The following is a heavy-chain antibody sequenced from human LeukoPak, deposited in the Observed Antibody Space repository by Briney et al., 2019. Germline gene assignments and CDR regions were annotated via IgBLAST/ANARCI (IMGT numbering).Heavy chain of an antibody. V-gene: IGHV4-34*01. CDR2: INHSGST. Sequence: PSETLSLTCAVYGGSFSGYYWSWIRQPPGKGLEWIGEINHSGSTNYNPSLKSRVTISVDTSKNQFSLKLSSVTAADTAVYYCASGYSGSYQLPGFDYWGQGTLVTVSS. CDR3: ASGYSGSYQLPGFDY. CDR1: GGSFSGYY. J-gene: IGHJ4*02. D-gene: IGHD1-26*01.